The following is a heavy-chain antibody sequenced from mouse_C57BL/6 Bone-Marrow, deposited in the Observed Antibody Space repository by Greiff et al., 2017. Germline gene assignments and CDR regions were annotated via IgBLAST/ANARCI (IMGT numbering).Heavy chain of an antibody. CDR1: GYTFTSYW. CDR3: ARDYYDYDYWFAY. D-gene: IGHD2-4*01. CDR2: IDPSDSYT. V-gene: IGHV1-69*01. Sequence: QVQLQQPGAELVMPGASVKLSCKASGYTFTSYWMHWVKQRPGQGLEWIGEIDPSDSYTNYNQKFKGKSTLTVDKSSSTAYMQLSSLTSEDSAVYYCARDYYDYDYWFAYWGQGTLVTVSA. J-gene: IGHJ3*01.